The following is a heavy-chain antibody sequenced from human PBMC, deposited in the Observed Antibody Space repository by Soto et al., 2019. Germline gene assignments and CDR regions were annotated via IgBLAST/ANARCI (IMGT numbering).Heavy chain of an antibody. CDR1: GFTFLYYP. V-gene: IGHV3-9*01. J-gene: IGHJ3*02. CDR3: AKDLYSNYGDAFDI. D-gene: IGHD4-4*01. CDR2: ISWNSDNI. Sequence: SQRLSSAASGFTFLYYPMRWIRQAPGKGLEWVSGISWNSDNIVYADSVKGRFTISRDNAKNSLYLQMNSLRAEDTALYYCAKDLYSNYGDAFDIWGQGTMVTGSS.